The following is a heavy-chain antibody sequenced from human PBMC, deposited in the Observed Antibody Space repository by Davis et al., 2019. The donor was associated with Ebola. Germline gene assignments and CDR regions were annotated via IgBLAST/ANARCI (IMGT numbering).Heavy chain of an antibody. D-gene: IGHD6-19*01. CDR1: GFTFSSYA. CDR3: AVPTVAGTTVYYFDY. V-gene: IGHV3-30*04. Sequence: GGSLRLSCAASGFTFSSYAMHWVRQAPGKGLEWVAVISYDGSNKYYADSVKGRFTISRDNSKNTLYLQMNSLRAEDTAVYYCAVPTVAGTTVYYFDYWGQGTLVTVSS. CDR2: ISYDGSNK. J-gene: IGHJ4*02.